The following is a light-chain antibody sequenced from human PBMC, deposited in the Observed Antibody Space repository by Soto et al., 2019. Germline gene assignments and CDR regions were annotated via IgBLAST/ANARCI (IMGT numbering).Light chain of an antibody. CDR2: EVS. J-gene: IGLJ2*01. CDR3: SSYTSSSTL. Sequence: QSVLTQPASVSGSPGQSITISCTGTSSDVGSYNLVSWYQQHPGKAPKLMIYEVSNRPSGVSNRFSGSKSSNTASLTISGLQAEDEADYYCSSYTSSSTLFGGGTKLTVL. V-gene: IGLV2-14*02. CDR1: SSDVGSYNL.